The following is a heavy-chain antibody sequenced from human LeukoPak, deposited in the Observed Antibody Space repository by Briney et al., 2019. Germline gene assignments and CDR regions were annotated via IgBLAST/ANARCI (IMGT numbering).Heavy chain of an antibody. D-gene: IGHD3-10*01. V-gene: IGHV1-18*01. J-gene: IGHJ5*02. CDR2: ISAYNGNT. CDR3: ARRPNYYGSGSNWFDP. CDR1: GYTFTSYG. Sequence: ASVKVSCKASGYTFTSYGISWVRQAPGQGLEWMGWISAYNGNTNYAQKLQGRVTMTTDTSTSTAYMELRSLSSDDTAVYYCARRPNYYGSGSNWFDPWGQGTLVTVSS.